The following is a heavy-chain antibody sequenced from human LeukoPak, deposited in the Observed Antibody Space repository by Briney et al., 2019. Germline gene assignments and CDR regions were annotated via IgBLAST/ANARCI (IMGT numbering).Heavy chain of an antibody. D-gene: IGHD3-3*01. Sequence: SETLSLTCTVSGGSISSYYWSWIRQPAGKGLEWIGRIYTSGSTNYNPSLKSRVTMSVDTSKNQFSLKLGSVTAADTAVYYCARDRNDFWSGYYNWFDPWGQGTLVTVSS. CDR3: ARDRNDFWSGYYNWFDP. CDR1: GGSISSYY. CDR2: IYTSGST. J-gene: IGHJ5*02. V-gene: IGHV4-4*07.